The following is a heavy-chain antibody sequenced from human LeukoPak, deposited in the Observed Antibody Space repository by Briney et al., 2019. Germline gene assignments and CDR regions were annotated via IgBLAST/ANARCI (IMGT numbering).Heavy chain of an antibody. D-gene: IGHD3-22*01. Sequence: PSETLSLTCSVSGASVTMGSYYWAWIRQPPGKGLEWIGTFHFSGSTYYNPSLKSRVTISVDTSKNSVSLMLRSVTAADTAVYFCARPFQDYDKGTFFYFFDFWGQGILATVSS. CDR1: GASVTMGSYY. CDR2: FHFSGST. J-gene: IGHJ4*02. CDR3: ARPFQDYDKGTFFYFFDF. V-gene: IGHV4-39*01.